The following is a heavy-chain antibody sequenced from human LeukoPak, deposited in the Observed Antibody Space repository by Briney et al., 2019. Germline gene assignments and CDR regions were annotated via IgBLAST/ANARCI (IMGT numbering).Heavy chain of an antibody. CDR3: ARDRGYENCQTS. D-gene: IGHD2-2*01. J-gene: IGHJ5*02. CDR2: ISPYNDNT. V-gene: IGHV1-18*01. Sequence: ASVKVSCKTSGYTFTNYGITWVRQAPGQGLEWMGWISPYNDNTHYAQSIQGRVTMATDTSTTTAYMELRSLRSDDTAVYYCARDRGYENCQTSWGQGTLVTVSS. CDR1: GYTFTNYG.